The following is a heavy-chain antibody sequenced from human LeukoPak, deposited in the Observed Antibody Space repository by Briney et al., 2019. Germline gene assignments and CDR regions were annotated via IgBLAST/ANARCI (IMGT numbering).Heavy chain of an antibody. CDR2: ISASGGNT. D-gene: IGHD6-19*01. J-gene: IGHJ4*02. CDR1: GFTFSSYA. V-gene: IGHV3-23*01. CDR3: AKDSTGVAATDY. Sequence: GGSLRLSCAASGFTFSSYAMTWVRQAPGQGLEWVSAISASGGNTHYADSVKGRFTISRDNSKYTLYLQINSLRAEDTAVYYCAKDSTGVAATDYWGQGTLVTVSS.